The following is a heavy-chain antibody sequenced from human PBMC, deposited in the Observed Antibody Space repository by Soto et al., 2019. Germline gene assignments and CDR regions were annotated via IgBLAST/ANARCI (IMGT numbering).Heavy chain of an antibody. Sequence: SETLSLTCAVSGYSISSGYYWGWIRQPPGEGLEWISSIYHNASTYYNPSLKSRVTISVDTSKNQFSLKLRSVTAADTAVYYCARGPPVAYCGGDCYTEAYFDYWGQGTLVTVSS. CDR2: IYHNAST. J-gene: IGHJ4*02. V-gene: IGHV4-38-2*01. CDR1: GYSISSGYY. CDR3: ARGPPVAYCGGDCYTEAYFDY. D-gene: IGHD2-21*02.